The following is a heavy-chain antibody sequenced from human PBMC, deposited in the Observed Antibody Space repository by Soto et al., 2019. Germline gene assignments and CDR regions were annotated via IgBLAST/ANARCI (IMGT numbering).Heavy chain of an antibody. V-gene: IGHV3-33*08. D-gene: IGHD1-26*01. CDR1: GFSFSSYS. Sequence: PGGSLRLSCVASGFSFSSYSLVWVRQAPGKGLEWVAVIWYDGSIKYHADSVKGRFTISRDNSKNTVYLQMNSLRDEDTAVYYCARATSGSFDALDMWGQGTMVTVSS. CDR2: IWYDGSIK. CDR3: ARATSGSFDALDM. J-gene: IGHJ3*02.